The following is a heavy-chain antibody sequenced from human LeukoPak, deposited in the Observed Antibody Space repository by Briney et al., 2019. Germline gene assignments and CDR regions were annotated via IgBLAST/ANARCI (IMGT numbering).Heavy chain of an antibody. V-gene: IGHV3-23*01. D-gene: IGHD3-9*01. Sequence: GGSLRLSCAASGFTFSSYAMSWVRQAPGKGLEWVSAISGSGGSTYYADSVKGRFTISRDNSKNTQYLQMNSLRAEDTAVYYCAKEETYYDILTTTWYFDLWGRGTLVTVSS. CDR2: ISGSGGST. J-gene: IGHJ2*01. CDR3: AKEETYYDILTTTWYFDL. CDR1: GFTFSSYA.